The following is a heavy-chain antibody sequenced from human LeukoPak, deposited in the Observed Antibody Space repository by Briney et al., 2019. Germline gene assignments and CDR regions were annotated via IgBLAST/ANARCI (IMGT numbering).Heavy chain of an antibody. CDR2: ISPAGDST. Sequence: GGSLRLSCTASGFTFSNYSMSWVRQAPGAGLEWVSAISPAGDSTTDADSVKGRFTISRDNSKSTLYLQMNGLTAEDTALYYCARRLVTAGITDFFDSWGQGTLVSVSS. CDR1: GFTFSNYS. J-gene: IGHJ4*02. D-gene: IGHD2-2*01. V-gene: IGHV3-23*01. CDR3: ARRLVTAGITDFFDS.